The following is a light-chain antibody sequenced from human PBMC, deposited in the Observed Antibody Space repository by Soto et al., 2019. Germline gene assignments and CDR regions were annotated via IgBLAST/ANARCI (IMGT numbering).Light chain of an antibody. CDR3: GYYTGNLYV. CDR2: EVS. CDR1: SGDVGGYKF. Sequence: QAALTQPASVSGSPGQSITIYCTGTSGDVGGYKFVSWYQQHPGKAPKLMIYEVSNRPSGVSSRFSGSKSGNTASLTISGLQAEEEGDYFSGYYTGNLYVFGNVTTVTVL. V-gene: IGLV2-14*01. J-gene: IGLJ1*01.